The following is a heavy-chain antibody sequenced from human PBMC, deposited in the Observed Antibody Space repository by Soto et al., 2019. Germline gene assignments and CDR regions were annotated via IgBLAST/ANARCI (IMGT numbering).Heavy chain of an antibody. CDR1: GFTFSDFG. V-gene: IGHV3-30*18. J-gene: IGHJ6*02. CDR3: AKDFKVSGGHYGSLNYYCGMDV. D-gene: IGHD3-10*01. CDR2: ISYDGILK. Sequence: HPGGSLRLSCAASGFTFSDFGMHWVRQAPGKGLEWVAIISYDGILKYYADSVKGRFTISRDTSKGAVYLQMNSLTPEDTAVYYCAKDFKVSGGHYGSLNYYCGMDVWGQGTTVTVSS.